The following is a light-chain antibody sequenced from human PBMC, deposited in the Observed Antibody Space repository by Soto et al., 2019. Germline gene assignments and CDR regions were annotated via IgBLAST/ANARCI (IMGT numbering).Light chain of an antibody. CDR2: DVS. Sequence: QSALTQPASVSGSPGQSITISCTGTSSDVGGYNYVSWYQQHPGKAPKFMIYDVSSRTSGVSNRFSGSKSGNTASLTISGLQAEDEADYYCCSYTTSNTRQIVFGTGTKLTVL. J-gene: IGLJ1*01. CDR1: SSDVGGYNY. CDR3: CSYTTSNTRQIV. V-gene: IGLV2-14*03.